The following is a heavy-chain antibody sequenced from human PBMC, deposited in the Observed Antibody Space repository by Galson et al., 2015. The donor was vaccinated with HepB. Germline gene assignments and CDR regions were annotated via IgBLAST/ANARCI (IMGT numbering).Heavy chain of an antibody. V-gene: IGHV1-46*03. CDR3: AREGDCSSTSYYSLDY. CDR1: GYTFTSYY. Sequence: QSGAEVKKPGESLKTSCKASGYTFTSYYMHWVRQAPGQGLEWMRIINPSGGSTSYAQKFQGRVTMTRDTSTSTVYMELSSLRSEDTAVYYCAREGDCSSTSYYSLDYWGQGTLVTVSS. CDR2: INPSGGST. D-gene: IGHD2-2*01. J-gene: IGHJ4*02.